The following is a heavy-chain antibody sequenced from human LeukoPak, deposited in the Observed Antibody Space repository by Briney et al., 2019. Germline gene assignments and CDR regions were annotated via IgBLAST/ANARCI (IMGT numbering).Heavy chain of an antibody. J-gene: IGHJ4*02. V-gene: IGHV3-23*01. D-gene: IGHD3-22*01. Sequence: PGGSLRLSCAASGFTFSSYAMSWVRQAPGKGPEWVSAISGSGGSTYYADSVKGRFTISRDNSKNTLYLQMNSLRAEDTAVYYCAYSAGAYYYDSSEDYWGQGTLVTVSS. CDR3: AYSAGAYYYDSSEDY. CDR1: GFTFSSYA. CDR2: ISGSGGST.